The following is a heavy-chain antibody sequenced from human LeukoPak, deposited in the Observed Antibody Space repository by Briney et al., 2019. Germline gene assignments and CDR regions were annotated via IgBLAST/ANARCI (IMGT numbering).Heavy chain of an antibody. CDR2: INPSGGST. J-gene: IGHJ4*02. V-gene: IGHV1-46*01. CDR1: GYTFTSYY. D-gene: IGHD5-24*01. CDR3: ARGRDGYKDFDC. Sequence: VASVKVSCKTSGYTFTSYYVHWVRPAPGQGLEWMGIINPSGGSTSYAQKFQGRVTMTRDTSTSTVYMELSSLRSEDTAVYYCARGRDGYKDFDCWGQGTLVTVSS.